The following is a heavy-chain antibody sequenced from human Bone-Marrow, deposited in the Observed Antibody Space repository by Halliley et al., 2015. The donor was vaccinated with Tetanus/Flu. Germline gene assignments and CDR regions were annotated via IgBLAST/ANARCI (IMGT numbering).Heavy chain of an antibody. V-gene: IGHV3-30*03. CDR2: VSYEGRDK. CDR3: ARDLRHCSGGACAN. D-gene: IGHD2-15*01. Sequence: VAAVSYEGRDKYYADPVKGRFIISRDNSNNALDLQMNNLRSEDTAVYYCARDLRHCSGGACANWGQGTRVAVSS. J-gene: IGHJ4*02.